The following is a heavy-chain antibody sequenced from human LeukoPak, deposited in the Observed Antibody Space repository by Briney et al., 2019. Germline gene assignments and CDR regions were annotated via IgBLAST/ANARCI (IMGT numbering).Heavy chain of an antibody. CDR2: ISSSGSII. J-gene: IGHJ4*02. CDR3: AKVLSFGIAVAGTHGY. CDR1: GFSFSTYS. D-gene: IGHD6-19*01. V-gene: IGHV3-48*04. Sequence: GGSLRLSCVVSGFSFSTYSLNWIRQAPGKGLEWVSYISSSGSIIYYADSVKGRFTISRDNAKNSLYLQMNGLRAEDTAVYYCAKVLSFGIAVAGTHGYWGQGTLVTVSS.